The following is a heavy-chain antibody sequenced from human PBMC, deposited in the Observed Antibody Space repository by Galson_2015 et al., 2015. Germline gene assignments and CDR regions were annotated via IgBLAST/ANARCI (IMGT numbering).Heavy chain of an antibody. Sequence: LRLSCASSGFTFGEYAMSWVRQAPGKGLEWVGFIRSKPYGGTTAYAASVEGRFTISRDDSKGTAYLQMNSLKTEDTAVYYCTRSYFGGYYYGLSYYHMDVWGKGTTVTVSS. CDR1: GFTFGEYA. J-gene: IGHJ6*03. D-gene: IGHD5-18*01. CDR3: TRSYFGGYYYGLSYYHMDV. V-gene: IGHV3-49*04. CDR2: IRSKPYGGTT.